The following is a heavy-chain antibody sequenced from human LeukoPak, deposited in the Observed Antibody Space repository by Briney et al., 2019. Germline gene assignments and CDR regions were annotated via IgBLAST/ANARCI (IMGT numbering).Heavy chain of an antibody. J-gene: IGHJ5*02. CDR2: IIPILGIA. Sequence: GSSVKVSCKASGGTFSSYAISWVRQAPGQGLEWMGRIIPILGIANYAQKFQGRVTITADKSTSTAYMELSSLRSEDTAVYYCGREDYYYDSSGYQIGGWFDPWGQGTLVTVSS. V-gene: IGHV1-69*04. CDR1: GGTFSSYA. CDR3: GREDYYYDSSGYQIGGWFDP. D-gene: IGHD3-22*01.